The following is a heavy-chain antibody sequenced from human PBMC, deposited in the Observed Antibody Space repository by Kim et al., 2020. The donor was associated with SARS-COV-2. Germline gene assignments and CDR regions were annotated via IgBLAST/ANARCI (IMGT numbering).Heavy chain of an antibody. J-gene: IGHJ4*02. D-gene: IGHD3-10*01. V-gene: IGHV3-30*04. Sequence: GGSLRLSCAASGFTFSSYAMHWVRQAPGKGLEWVAVISYDGSNKYYADSVKGRFTISRDNSKNTLYLQMNSLRAEDTAVYYCARDGQYYYGSGSYYDYWGQGTLVTVSS. CDR1: GFTFSSYA. CDR3: ARDGQYYYGSGSYYDY. CDR2: ISYDGSNK.